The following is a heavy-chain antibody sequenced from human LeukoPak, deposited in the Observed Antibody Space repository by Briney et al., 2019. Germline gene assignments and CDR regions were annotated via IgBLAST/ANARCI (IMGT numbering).Heavy chain of an antibody. V-gene: IGHV3-23*01. Sequence: GGSLRLSCAASGFTFSSYAMSWVRQAPGKGLEWVSAISGSGGSTYYTDSVKGRFTISRDNSKNTLYLQMNSLRAEDTAVYYCAKAGYSSGRYGNDYWGQGTLVTVSS. J-gene: IGHJ4*02. D-gene: IGHD6-19*01. CDR2: ISGSGGST. CDR1: GFTFSSYA. CDR3: AKAGYSSGRYGNDY.